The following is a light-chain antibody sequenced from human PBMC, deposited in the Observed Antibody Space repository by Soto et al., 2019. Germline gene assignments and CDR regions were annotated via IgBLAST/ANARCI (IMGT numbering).Light chain of an antibody. CDR3: QQYGSSPWT. V-gene: IGKV3-20*01. Sequence: EIVLKQSPGTLSLSPGERATLSCRASQSVTNNYLAWYQQKAGQAPRLLIYLASNRAAGTPARFSGSGSGADFTLTINRLEPEDFAVYFCQQYGSSPWTFGQGTKVDIK. J-gene: IGKJ1*01. CDR2: LAS. CDR1: QSVTNNY.